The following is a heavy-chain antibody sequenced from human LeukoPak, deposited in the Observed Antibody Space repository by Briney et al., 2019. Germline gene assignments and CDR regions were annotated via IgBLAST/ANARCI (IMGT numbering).Heavy chain of an antibody. CDR3: VKVPCSGGSCYSTFYWFDP. Sequence: GGSLRLSCAASGFTFSSYAMSWVRQAPGKGLEWVSAISGSGGSTYYADSVKGRFTISRDNSKNTLYLQMNSLRAEDTAVYYCVKVPCSGGSCYSTFYWFDPWGQGTLVTVSS. J-gene: IGHJ5*02. D-gene: IGHD2-15*01. CDR2: ISGSGGST. V-gene: IGHV3-23*01. CDR1: GFTFSSYA.